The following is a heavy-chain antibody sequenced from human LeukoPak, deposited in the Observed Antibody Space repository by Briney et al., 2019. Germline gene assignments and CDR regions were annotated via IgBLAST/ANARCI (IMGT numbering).Heavy chain of an antibody. CDR1: GGSISSYY. CDR3: ARQSLRFLEWSNNLYGMDV. D-gene: IGHD3-3*01. Sequence: SETLSLTCTVSGGSISSYYWSWIRQPPGKGLEWIGYIYYSGSTNYNPSLKSRVTISVDTSKNQFSLKLSSMTAADTAVYYCARQSLRFLEWSNNLYGMDVWGQGTTVTVSS. CDR2: IYYSGST. J-gene: IGHJ6*02. V-gene: IGHV4-59*08.